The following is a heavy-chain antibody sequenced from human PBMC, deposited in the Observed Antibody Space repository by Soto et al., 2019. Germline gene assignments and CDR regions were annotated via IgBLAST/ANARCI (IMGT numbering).Heavy chain of an antibody. D-gene: IGHD2-2*01. CDR3: AKDRGYCDSSSCYFGHAFAI. Sequence: QVHLVESGGGVVQPGRSLRLSCAASGFTFSTFGIHWVRQAPGKGLEWVAVISHDGRSKFYGDSVKGRFTISRDNSKNTLSLELNSLSAEDTAVYYCAKDRGYCDSSSCYFGHAFAIWGQGTMVSVSS. CDR2: ISHDGRSK. V-gene: IGHV3-30*18. J-gene: IGHJ3*02. CDR1: GFTFSTFG.